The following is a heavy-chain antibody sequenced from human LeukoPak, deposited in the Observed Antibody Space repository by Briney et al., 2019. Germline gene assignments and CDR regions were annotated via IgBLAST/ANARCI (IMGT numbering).Heavy chain of an antibody. CDR1: GGSISSYY. CDR2: IYYSGST. Sequence: SETLSLTCTVSGGSISSYYWSWIRQLPGKGLEWIGYIYYSGSTNYNPSLKSRVTISVDTSKNQFSLKLSSVTAADTAVYYCARDYYDSSGYYSGFDYWGQGTLVTVSS. D-gene: IGHD3-22*01. CDR3: ARDYYDSSGYYSGFDY. J-gene: IGHJ4*02. V-gene: IGHV4-59*01.